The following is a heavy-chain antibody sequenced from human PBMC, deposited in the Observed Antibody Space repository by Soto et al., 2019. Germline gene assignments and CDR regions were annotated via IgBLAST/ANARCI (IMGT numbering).Heavy chain of an antibody. J-gene: IGHJ4*02. CDR2: INSDASTT. CDR1: GFTFSTSW. V-gene: IGHV3-74*01. D-gene: IGHD6-19*01. Sequence: XXSLRLSFAASGFTFSTSWMHWVPQAAGNGLVWVSRINSDASTTNYADSVKGRFTISRDNAKNTLYLQMDSMTAEDTAVYYCARGPRGWFGYDYWGQGTLVTVSS. CDR3: ARGPRGWFGYDY.